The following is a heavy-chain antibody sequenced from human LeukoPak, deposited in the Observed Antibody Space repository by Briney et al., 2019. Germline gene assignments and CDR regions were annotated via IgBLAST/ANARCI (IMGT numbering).Heavy chain of an antibody. J-gene: IGHJ3*02. V-gene: IGHV3-21*01. Sequence: PGGSLRLSCAASGFTFSSYSMNWVRQAPGKGLEWVSSISSSSSYIYYADSVKGRFTISRDNAKNSLYLQMNSLRAEDTAVYYRARWGLSSGWFNDAFDIWGQGTMVTVSS. D-gene: IGHD6-19*01. CDR1: GFTFSSYS. CDR2: ISSSSSYI. CDR3: ARWGLSSGWFNDAFDI.